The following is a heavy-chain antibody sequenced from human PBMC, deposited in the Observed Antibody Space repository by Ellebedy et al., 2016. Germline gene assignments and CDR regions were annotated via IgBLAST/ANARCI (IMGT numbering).Heavy chain of an antibody. V-gene: IGHV1-46*04. J-gene: IGHJ4*02. D-gene: IGHD6-13*01. CDR1: GYTFTSYG. CDR3: AREPSAGKDFDY. CDR2: INPSDGST. Sequence: ASVKVSCKSSGYTFTSYGVDWVRQAPGQGLEWVGIINPSDGSTSHAQKLQGRVTMTRDTATSTVYMEMKSLSSEDTAVYYCAREPSAGKDFDYWGQGTLVTVSS.